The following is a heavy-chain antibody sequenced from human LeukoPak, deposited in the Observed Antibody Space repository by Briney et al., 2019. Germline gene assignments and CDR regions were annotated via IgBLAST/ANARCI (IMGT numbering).Heavy chain of an antibody. J-gene: IGHJ4*01. CDR3: ARYVALSGGYIDY. D-gene: IGHD2-15*01. CDR1: GASISSYY. Sequence: SATLSLTRSLSGASISSYYWNSIRQHPGNWLGWIGYISSSGYTDYNPSLKSRVTISVDTSKNQFSLNLRSVTAADTAVYYCARYVALSGGYIDYWGQGILVTVSS. V-gene: IGHV4-4*09. CDR2: ISSSGYT.